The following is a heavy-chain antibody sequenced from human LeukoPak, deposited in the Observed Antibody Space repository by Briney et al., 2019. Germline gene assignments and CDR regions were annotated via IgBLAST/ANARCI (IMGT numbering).Heavy chain of an antibody. D-gene: IGHD3-10*01. CDR1: GGSISSSSYY. Sequence: SETLSLTCTVSGGSISSSSYYWGWIRQPPGKGLEWIGSIYYSGSTYYNPSLKSRVTISVDTSKNQFSLKLSSVTAADTAVYYCARSELLWFGGVNSGFDYWGQGTLVTVSS. J-gene: IGHJ4*02. CDR3: ARSELLWFGGVNSGFDY. V-gene: IGHV4-39*07. CDR2: IYYSGST.